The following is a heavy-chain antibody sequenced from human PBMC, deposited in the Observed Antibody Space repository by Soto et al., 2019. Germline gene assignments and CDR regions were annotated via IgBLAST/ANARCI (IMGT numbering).Heavy chain of an antibody. J-gene: IGHJ6*02. Sequence: ETLSLTCPVSGGSISGYYWNWIRQPPGKGLEWIGCVYYGGNTNFNPSLKGRVTISVDTSKNHFSLKLSSVTAADTAVYYCARGGKSYYYYYGMDVWGQGTPVTVSS. D-gene: IGHD2-15*01. CDR1: GGSISGYY. CDR2: VYYGGNT. CDR3: ARGGKSYYYYYGMDV. V-gene: IGHV4-59*01.